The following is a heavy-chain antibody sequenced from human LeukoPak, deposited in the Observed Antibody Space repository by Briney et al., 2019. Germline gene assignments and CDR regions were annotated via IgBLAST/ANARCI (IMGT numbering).Heavy chain of an antibody. CDR2: INPNSGGT. V-gene: IGHV1-2*02. J-gene: IGHJ2*01. CDR3: AGDSCGGGGCHYWYFDL. Sequence: ASVKVSCKASGYTFTGYYIHWVRQAPGQGLEWMGWINPNSGGTNYAQQFQGRVTMTRDTPISTASMELSGLKPDDTAVYYCAGDSCGGGGCHYWYFDLWGRGTLVTVSS. D-gene: IGHD6-19*01. CDR1: GYTFTGYY.